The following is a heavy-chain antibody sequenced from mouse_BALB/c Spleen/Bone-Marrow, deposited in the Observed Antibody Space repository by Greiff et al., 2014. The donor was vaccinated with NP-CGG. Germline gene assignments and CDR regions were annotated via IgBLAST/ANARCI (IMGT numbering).Heavy chain of an antibody. D-gene: IGHD2-4*01. J-gene: IGHJ3*01. CDR3: ARHMIRGFAY. CDR1: GFAFCSYD. Sequence: VQLKESGGGLVKPGGSLKLSCAASGFAFCSYDMFWGRQTPEKRLEWVAYISSGGGSTYYSDTVKGRFTISRDNAKNTLYLEMSSLKSEDTAMYYCARHMIRGFAYWGQGTLVTVSA. V-gene: IGHV5-12-1*01. CDR2: ISSGGGST.